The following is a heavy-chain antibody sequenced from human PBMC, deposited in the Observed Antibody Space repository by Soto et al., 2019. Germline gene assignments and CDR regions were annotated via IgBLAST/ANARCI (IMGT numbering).Heavy chain of an antibody. CDR3: VRGTADHFDN. D-gene: IGHD7-27*01. Sequence: QVQLVESGGGLVKPGGSLRLSCAASGFTFRGYYMSRIRQAPGKGLECISDISSSGDRTKYADSGEGRFTISRDNTKKSLDLQMNSLRAEDTAVYYCVRGTADHFDNWGQGTMVTVSS. V-gene: IGHV3-11*05. J-gene: IGHJ4*02. CDR1: GFTFRGYY. CDR2: ISSSGDRT.